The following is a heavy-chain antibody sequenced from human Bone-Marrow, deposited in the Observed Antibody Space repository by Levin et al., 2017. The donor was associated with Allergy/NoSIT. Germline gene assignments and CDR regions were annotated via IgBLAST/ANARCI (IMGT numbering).Heavy chain of an antibody. J-gene: IGHJ4*02. CDR1: GDSVSSNSAA. CDR3: ARGVRLVATMRCLSSGWDGHFDY. CDR2: TYYRSKWYN. V-gene: IGHV6-1*01. D-gene: IGHD5-12*01. Sequence: SQTLSLTCAISGDSVSSNSAAWNWIRQSPSRGLEWLGRTYYRSKWYNDYAVSVKSRITINPDTSKNQFSLQLNSVTPEDTAVYYCARGVRLVATMRCLSSGWDGHFDYWGQGTLVTVSS.